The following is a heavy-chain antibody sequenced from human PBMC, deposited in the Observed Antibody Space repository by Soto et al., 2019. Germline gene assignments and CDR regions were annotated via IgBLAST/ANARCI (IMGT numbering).Heavy chain of an antibody. D-gene: IGHD3-22*01. CDR2: ISSSGSTI. J-gene: IGHJ6*02. Sequence: LSLTCTVSGGSISSGDYYMSWIRQAPGKGLEWVSYISSSGSTIYYADSVKGRLTISRDNAKNSLYLQMNSLRAEDTAVYYCARRMGSSGSGYYYYGMDVWGQGTTVTVSS. V-gene: IGHV3-11*01. CDR3: ARRMGSSGSGYYYYGMDV. CDR1: GGSISSGDYY.